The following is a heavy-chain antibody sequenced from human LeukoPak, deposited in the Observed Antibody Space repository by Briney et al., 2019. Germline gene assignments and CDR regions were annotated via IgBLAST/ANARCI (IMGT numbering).Heavy chain of an antibody. V-gene: IGHV5-51*01. CDR3: ARQVDTAMVTFDY. CDR1: GYSFTSYW. Sequence: GESMKISCKGSGYSFTSYWIGWVRQMPGKGLEWMGIIYPGDSDTRYSPSFQGQVTISADKSISTAYLQWSSLKASDTAMYYCARQVDTAMVTFDYWGQGTLVTVSS. D-gene: IGHD5-18*01. J-gene: IGHJ4*02. CDR2: IYPGDSDT.